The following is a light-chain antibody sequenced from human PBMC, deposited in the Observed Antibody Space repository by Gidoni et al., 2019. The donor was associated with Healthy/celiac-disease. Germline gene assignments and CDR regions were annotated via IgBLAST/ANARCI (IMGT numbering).Light chain of an antibody. Sequence: PGERATLSCRASQSVSSYLAWYQQKPGQAPRLLIYDASNRATGIPARFSGSGSGTDFTLTISSLEPENFAVYYCQQRSNWLTFGGGTKVEIK. CDR2: DAS. CDR1: QSVSSY. V-gene: IGKV3-11*01. CDR3: QQRSNWLT. J-gene: IGKJ4*01.